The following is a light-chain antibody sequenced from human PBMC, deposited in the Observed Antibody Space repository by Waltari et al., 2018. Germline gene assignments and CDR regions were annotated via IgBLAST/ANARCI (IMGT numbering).Light chain of an antibody. CDR1: SSNIRRTS. CDR2: RSD. J-gene: IGLJ3*02. CDR3: AAWDDSLNAWI. Sequence: QSLLTQPPSISGAPGQRVTISCSGGSSNIRRTSLHWYEQVPGTAPKRLSFRSDQRPSGVSDRFSGSKSGTSASLTITGLLSADEADYICAAWDDSLNAWIFGGGTRLTVL. V-gene: IGLV1-44*01.